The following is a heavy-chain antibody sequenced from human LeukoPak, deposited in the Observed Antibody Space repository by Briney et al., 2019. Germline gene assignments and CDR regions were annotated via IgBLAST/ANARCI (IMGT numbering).Heavy chain of an antibody. CDR2: VLASGGRT. J-gene: IGHJ4*02. D-gene: IGHD3-22*01. CDR1: GFTFSSYA. CDR3: AKHYKLSGYYLGGYDY. Sequence: GGSLRLSCAASGFTFSSYAMGWVRQPPGKGLEWVSAVLASGGRTFYADSVKGRFTISRDNSKNTLYLQMNSLRAEDTAVYYCAKHYKLSGYYLGGYDYWGQGTLVTVSS. V-gene: IGHV3-23*01.